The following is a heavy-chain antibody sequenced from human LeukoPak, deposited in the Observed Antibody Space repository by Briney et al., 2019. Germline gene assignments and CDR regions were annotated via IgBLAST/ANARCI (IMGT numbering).Heavy chain of an antibody. V-gene: IGHV3-23*01. CDR1: GFTFSSYA. CDR3: ARMAAILDY. Sequence: PGGSLRLSCAASGFTFSSYAMSWVRQAPGKGLEWVSTISASGGSTFYGDSVRGRFTISRDNSKNTLYLQMNSLRAKDTAVFYCARMAAILDYWGQGTLVTVSS. CDR2: ISASGGST. J-gene: IGHJ4*02. D-gene: IGHD5-24*01.